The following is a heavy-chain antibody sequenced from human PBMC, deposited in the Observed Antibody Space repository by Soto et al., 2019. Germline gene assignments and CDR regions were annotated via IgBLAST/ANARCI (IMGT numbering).Heavy chain of an antibody. CDR2: INHSGST. CDR1: GGSFSGYY. Sequence: SETLSLTCAVYGGSFSGYYWSWIRQPPGKGLEWIGEINHSGSTNYNPSLKSRVTISVDTSKNQFSLKLSSVTAADTAVYYCARVPPRYCSGGSCYRYYFDYWGQGTLVTVSS. V-gene: IGHV4-34*01. CDR3: ARVPPRYCSGGSCYRYYFDY. J-gene: IGHJ4*02. D-gene: IGHD2-15*01.